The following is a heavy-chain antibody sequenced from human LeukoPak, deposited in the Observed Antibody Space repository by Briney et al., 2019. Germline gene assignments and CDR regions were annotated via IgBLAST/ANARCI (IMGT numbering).Heavy chain of an antibody. J-gene: IGHJ4*02. V-gene: IGHV1-2*02. Sequence: ASVKVSCKASGYIFTNYYMHWVRQAPGQGLEWMGWINPDSGGTNYAQKFQGRVTMTRDTSITTAYMELSRLRSDDTAVYYCARDSYLESVITNLGGGYWGQGTLVTVSS. D-gene: IGHD3-16*01. CDR1: GYIFTNYY. CDR2: INPDSGGT. CDR3: ARDSYLESVITNLGGGY.